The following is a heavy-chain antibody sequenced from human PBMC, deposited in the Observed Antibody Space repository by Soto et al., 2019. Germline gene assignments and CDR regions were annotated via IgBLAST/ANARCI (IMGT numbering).Heavy chain of an antibody. V-gene: IGHV4-61*08. J-gene: IGHJ5*02. CDR1: GGSVSSGGYF. CDR3: ARGRVVVVVAATRYWFDP. CDR2: ISYSGST. D-gene: IGHD2-15*01. Sequence: SETLSLTCTVSGGSVSSGGYFWSWIRQPPGKGLEWIGYISYSGSTKYNPSLESRVTISVDTSKNQFSLKLSSVTAADTAVYYCARGRVVVVVAATRYWFDPWGQGTLVTVSS.